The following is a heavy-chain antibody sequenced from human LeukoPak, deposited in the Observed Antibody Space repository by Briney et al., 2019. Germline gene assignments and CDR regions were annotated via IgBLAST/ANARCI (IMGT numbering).Heavy chain of an antibody. Sequence: ASVKVSCKASGYTFTIYAIHWVRQAPGQRLEWMGWINAGNGNTKYSQKFQGRATITRDTSASTAYMELSSLRSEDTAVYYCARDGPFYYGSGSPYYYYYYGMDVWGQGTTVTVSS. CDR1: GYTFTIYA. J-gene: IGHJ6*02. D-gene: IGHD3-10*01. CDR3: ARDGPFYYGSGSPYYYYYYGMDV. V-gene: IGHV1-3*01. CDR2: INAGNGNT.